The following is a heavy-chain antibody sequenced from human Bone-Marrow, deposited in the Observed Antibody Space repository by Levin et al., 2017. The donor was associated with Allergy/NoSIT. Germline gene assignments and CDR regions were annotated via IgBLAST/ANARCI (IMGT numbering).Heavy chain of an antibody. CDR2: ISGSGGST. D-gene: IGHD6-19*01. CDR3: AKSTNSIAVAAYFDY. J-gene: IGHJ4*02. Sequence: GESLKISCAASGFTFSSYAMSWVCQAPGKGLEWVSAISGSGGSTYYADSVKGRFTISRDNSKNTLYLQMNSLRAEDTAVYYCAKSTNSIAVAAYFDYWGQGTLVTVSS. V-gene: IGHV3-23*01. CDR1: GFTFSSYA.